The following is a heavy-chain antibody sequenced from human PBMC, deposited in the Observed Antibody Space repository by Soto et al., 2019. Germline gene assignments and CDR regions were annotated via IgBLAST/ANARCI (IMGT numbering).Heavy chain of an antibody. CDR2: IDTSDSRT. Sequence: GESLKISCKGSGYSFACYWITRVRQKPGKGLEWMGRIDTSDSRTSYNPSFRNRVTISATNSITTVFLQWRSLRAADNAIYYCARKICYSDTSPNFQYSFDSWGQGTPVTVSS. V-gene: IGHV5-10-1*01. CDR3: ARKICYSDTSPNFQYSFDS. D-gene: IGHD3-22*01. J-gene: IGHJ4*02. CDR1: GYSFACYW.